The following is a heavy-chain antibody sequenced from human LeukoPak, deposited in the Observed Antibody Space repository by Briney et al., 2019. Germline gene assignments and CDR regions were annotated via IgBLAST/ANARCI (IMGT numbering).Heavy chain of an antibody. CDR3: AKPPDYSVLYYFDY. CDR1: GFTFSNYA. D-gene: IGHD4-11*01. CDR2: ISDSGGST. Sequence: GGSLRLSCAGSGFTFSNYAMSWVRQAPGKGLEWVSAISDSGGSTYYADSVKGRFTISRDNSKNTLYLQMNSLRAEDTAVYYCAKPPDYSVLYYFDYWGQGTLVTVSS. J-gene: IGHJ4*02. V-gene: IGHV3-23*01.